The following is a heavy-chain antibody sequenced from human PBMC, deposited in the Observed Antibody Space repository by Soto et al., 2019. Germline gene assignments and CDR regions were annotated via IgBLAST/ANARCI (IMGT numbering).Heavy chain of an antibody. D-gene: IGHD6-13*01. V-gene: IGHV1-46*01. CDR2: INPSGGST. J-gene: IGHJ4*02. Sequence: ASVKVSCKASGYTFTSYYMHWVRQAPGQGLEWKGIINPSGGSTSYAQKFQGRVTMTRDTSTSTVYMELSSLRSEDTAVYYCLVIAAAGDTNFDYWGQGTLVTVSS. CDR1: GYTFTSYY. CDR3: LVIAAAGDTNFDY.